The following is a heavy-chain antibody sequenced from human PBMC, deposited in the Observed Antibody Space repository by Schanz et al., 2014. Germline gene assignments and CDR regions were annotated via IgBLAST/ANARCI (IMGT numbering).Heavy chain of an antibody. J-gene: IGHJ4*02. Sequence: QVQLVQSGAEVKKPGASVKVSCKASGYTFIDYSLNWVRQAPGQGLEWLGRITPKTGVTNYAQKFNDRVTMTREASTNTVYMELSRLTSDDMAVYYCARKGMPPIWSGYPYCFDFWGQGTLVTVSS. CDR3: ARKGMPPIWSGYPYCFDF. CDR2: ITPKTGVT. D-gene: IGHD3-3*01. CDR1: GYTFIDYS. V-gene: IGHV1-2*06.